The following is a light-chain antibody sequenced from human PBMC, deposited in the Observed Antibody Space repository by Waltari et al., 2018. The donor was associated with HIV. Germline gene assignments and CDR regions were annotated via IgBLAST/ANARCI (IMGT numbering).Light chain of an antibody. CDR1: SSNIGSNT. J-gene: IGLJ1*01. Sequence: QSVLTQPPSASGTPGPRVTISCSGSSSNIGSNTVNWYQQLPGTAPKLLIYSNNRRPLGVPDRFSGSKSGTSASLAISGLQSEDEADYYCAAWDDSLNGYVFGTGTKVTVL. CDR2: SNN. V-gene: IGLV1-44*01. CDR3: AAWDDSLNGYV.